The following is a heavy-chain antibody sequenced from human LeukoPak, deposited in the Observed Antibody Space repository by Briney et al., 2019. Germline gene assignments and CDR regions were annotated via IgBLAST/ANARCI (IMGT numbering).Heavy chain of an antibody. J-gene: IGHJ4*02. CDR1: GFTFSSYW. D-gene: IGHD1-7*01. CDR2: IRFDGTSK. V-gene: IGHV3-30*02. CDR3: ARDQDWNYGY. Sequence: PGGSLRLSCAASGFTFSSYWMSWVRQAPGKGLEWVAFIRFDGTSKYYGDSVKGRFTISRDNAKNSLYLQMNSLRAEDTAVYYCARDQDWNYGYWGQGTLVTVSS.